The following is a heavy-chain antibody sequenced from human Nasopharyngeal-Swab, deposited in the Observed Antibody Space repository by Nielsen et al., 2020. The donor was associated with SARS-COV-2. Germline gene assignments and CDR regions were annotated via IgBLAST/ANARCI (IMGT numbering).Heavy chain of an antibody. J-gene: IGHJ5*02. CDR2: INHSGST. V-gene: IGHV4-34*01. D-gene: IGHD3-22*01. Sequence: WILQPPGKGLEWIGEINHSGSTNYNPSLKSRVTISVDTSKNQFSLKLSSVTAADTAVYYCARDRFSSGKDPWGQGTLVTVSS. CDR3: ARDRFSSGKDP.